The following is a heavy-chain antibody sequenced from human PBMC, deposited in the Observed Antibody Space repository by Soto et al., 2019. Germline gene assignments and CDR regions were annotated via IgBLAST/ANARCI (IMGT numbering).Heavy chain of an antibody. D-gene: IGHD6-19*01. CDR2: IYYSGST. CDR3: ARIQQWLEDNWFDP. CDR1: GGSISSYY. Sequence: SETLSLTCTVSGGSISSYYWSWTRQPPGKGLEWIGYIYYSGSTNYNPSLKSRVTISVDTSKNQFSLKLSSVTAADTAVYYCARIQQWLEDNWFDPWGQGTLVTVSS. V-gene: IGHV4-59*01. J-gene: IGHJ5*02.